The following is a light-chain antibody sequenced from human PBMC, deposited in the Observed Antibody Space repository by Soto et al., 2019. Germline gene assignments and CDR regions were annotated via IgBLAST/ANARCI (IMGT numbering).Light chain of an antibody. CDR3: SSYTSSRTGV. V-gene: IGLV2-14*01. J-gene: IGLJ1*01. CDR2: DVS. CDR1: SSDVGNYNY. Sequence: QSALTQPASVSGSPGQSITISCTGTSSDVGNYNYVSWYQQHPGKAPKLIIYDVSNRPSGVSNRFSGSKSGNTASLTISGLQAEDEADYYCSSYTSSRTGVFGTGTKLTVL.